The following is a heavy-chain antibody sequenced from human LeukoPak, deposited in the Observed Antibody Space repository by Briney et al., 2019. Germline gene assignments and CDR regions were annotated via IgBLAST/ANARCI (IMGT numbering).Heavy chain of an antibody. CDR1: GGSISSSNW. Sequence: SGTLSLTCAVSGGSISSSNWWSWVRQPPGKGLEWIGEIYHSGSTNYNPSLKSRVTISVDTSKNQFSLKLSSVTAADTAVYYCARGRSPYYGSRSSETFDIWGQGTMVTVSS. V-gene: IGHV4-4*02. CDR2: IYHSGST. J-gene: IGHJ3*02. CDR3: ARGRSPYYGSRSSETFDI. D-gene: IGHD3-10*01.